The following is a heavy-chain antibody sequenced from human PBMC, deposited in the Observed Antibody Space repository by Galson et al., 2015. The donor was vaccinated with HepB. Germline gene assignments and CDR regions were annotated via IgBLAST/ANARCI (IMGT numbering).Heavy chain of an antibody. D-gene: IGHD3-16*01. CDR2: INPDSGDT. V-gene: IGHV1-2*02. CDR1: GYFFTGYQ. J-gene: IGHJ4*02. Sequence: SVKVSCKASGYFFTGYQIHWVRQAPGQGLEWMGLINPDSGDTNSGQRFQGRVTMTRDTSTTTVYIELRSLTSDDTALYYCARDDGGGLDYWGQGTLVTVSS. CDR3: ARDDGGGLDY.